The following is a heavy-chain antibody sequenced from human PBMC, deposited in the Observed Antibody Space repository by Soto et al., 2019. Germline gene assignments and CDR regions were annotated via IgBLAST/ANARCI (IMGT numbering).Heavy chain of an antibody. CDR3: ASFPDYGAYVGP. Sequence: TSETLSLTCFLSGGSVSDYYWSWIRQPPGKGLEWIGYVYYNGTTTYKHNPSLESRVTISVGTSKNQFSLKLTSVTAADTAIYYCASFPDYGAYVGPWGRGTLVTVSS. J-gene: IGHJ5*02. V-gene: IGHV4-59*08. CDR2: VYYNGTT. D-gene: IGHD4-17*01. CDR1: GGSVSDYY.